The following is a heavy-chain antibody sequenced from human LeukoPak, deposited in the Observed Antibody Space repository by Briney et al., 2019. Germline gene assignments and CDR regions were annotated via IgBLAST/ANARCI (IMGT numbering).Heavy chain of an antibody. V-gene: IGHV3-74*01. J-gene: IGHJ4*02. D-gene: IGHD1-26*01. CDR3: ARDSRWYNGRYYDEGIDY. Sequence: GGSLRLSCAASGFTFSGYWMHWVRQVPGKGLVWVSRINSDGSDMSYADSVKGRFTISRDNAKNTVYLQMNSLRVEDTALYYCARDSRWYNGRYYDEGIDYWGQGTLVTVSS. CDR2: INSDGSDM. CDR1: GFTFSGYW.